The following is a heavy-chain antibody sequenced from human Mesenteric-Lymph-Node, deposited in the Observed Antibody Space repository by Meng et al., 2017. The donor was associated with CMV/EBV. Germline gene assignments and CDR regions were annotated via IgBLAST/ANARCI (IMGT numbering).Heavy chain of an antibody. Sequence: GESLKISCAASGFTFSNAWMSWVRQAPGKGLEWVSSISGGGSTYLADSVKGRFTISRDNSKNTLYLQMNSLRAEDTAVYYCAKVVDYYASGTFDYWGQGTLVTVSS. CDR3: AKVVDYYASGTFDY. D-gene: IGHD3-10*01. CDR2: ISGGGST. V-gene: IGHV3-23*01. J-gene: IGHJ4*02. CDR1: GFTFSNAW.